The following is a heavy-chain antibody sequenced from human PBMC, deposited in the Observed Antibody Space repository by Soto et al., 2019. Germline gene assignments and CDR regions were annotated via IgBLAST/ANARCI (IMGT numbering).Heavy chain of an antibody. CDR3: ARAKAYYYDSSGSSYYFDY. V-gene: IGHV3-7*01. CDR2: IKQDGSEK. J-gene: IGHJ4*02. D-gene: IGHD3-22*01. Sequence: LRLSCAASGFTFSSYWMSWVRQAPGKGLEWVANIKQDGSEKYYVDSVKGRFTISRDNAKNSLYLQMNSLRAEDTAVYYCARAKAYYYDSSGSSYYFDYWGQGTLVTVSS. CDR1: GFTFSSYW.